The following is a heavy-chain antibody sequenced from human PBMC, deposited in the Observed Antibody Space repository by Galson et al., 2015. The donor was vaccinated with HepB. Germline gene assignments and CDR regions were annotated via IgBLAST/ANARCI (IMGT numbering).Heavy chain of an antibody. CDR2: FDPEDGET. Sequence: SVKVSCKVSGYTLTELSMHWVRQAPGKGLEWMGGFDPEDGETIYAQKFQGRVTMTEDTSTDTAYMELSSLRSEDTAVYYCATVCGGDCITRSYYYYYMDVWGKGTTVTVSS. J-gene: IGHJ6*03. CDR1: GYTLTELS. CDR3: ATVCGGDCITRSYYYYYMDV. D-gene: IGHD2-21*01. V-gene: IGHV1-24*01.